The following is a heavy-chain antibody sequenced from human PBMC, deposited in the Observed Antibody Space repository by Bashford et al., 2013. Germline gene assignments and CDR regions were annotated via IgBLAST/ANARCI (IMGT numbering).Heavy chain of an antibody. Sequence: GGSLRLSCAASGFTFSSFTMNWVRQAPGKGLEWVSSITSSSSYIYYADSVKGRFTISRDNAKDSLYLQMNSLRAEDTAVYYCARDIGTTEDYYYGMDVWGQGTTVTVSS. CDR3: ARDIGTTEDYYYGMDV. V-gene: IGHV3-21*01. CDR1: GFTFSSFT. D-gene: IGHD1-7*01. J-gene: IGHJ6*02. CDR2: ITSSSSYI.